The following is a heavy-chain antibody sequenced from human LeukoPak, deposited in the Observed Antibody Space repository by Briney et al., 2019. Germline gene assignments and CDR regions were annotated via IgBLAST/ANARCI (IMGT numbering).Heavy chain of an antibody. V-gene: IGHV3-53*01. Sequence: GGSLRLSCAASGFTVSSNYMSWVRQAPGKGLEWVSVIYSGGSTYYADSVKGRFTISRDNSKNTLYLQMNSLRAEDTAVYYCARGSSGYYFDYFDCWGQGTLVTVSS. CDR1: GFTVSSNY. J-gene: IGHJ4*02. CDR2: IYSGGST. CDR3: ARGSSGYYFDYFDC. D-gene: IGHD3-22*01.